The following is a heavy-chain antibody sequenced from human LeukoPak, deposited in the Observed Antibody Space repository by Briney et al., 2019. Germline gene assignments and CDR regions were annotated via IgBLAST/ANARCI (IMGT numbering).Heavy chain of an antibody. CDR3: ANTGEILTGYYFPFDY. Sequence: WESLTLSCAASGFSISSYSLSWLLRPPGKGLVGLSAIIGSGGSTYYAASLKGRVTISIDTSKNTLSLQMTSLRAEDTAVYYCANTGEILTGYYFPFDYWGQGTLGTASS. V-gene: IGHV3-23*01. D-gene: IGHD3-9*01. CDR1: GFSISSYS. CDR2: IIGSGGST. J-gene: IGHJ4*02.